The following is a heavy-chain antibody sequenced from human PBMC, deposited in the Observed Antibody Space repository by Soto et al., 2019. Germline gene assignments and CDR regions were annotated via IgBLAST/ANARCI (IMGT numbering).Heavy chain of an antibody. V-gene: IGHV4-59*01. J-gene: IGHJ6*02. CDR2: IYYSGST. CDR1: NDSIRTDY. D-gene: IGHD3-9*01. Sequence: SETMSVTCTVTNDSIRTDYRIWTPQYQGNGLEWIVYIYYSGSTNYNPSLKSRVTLSVDTSKNQFSLKLSSVTAADTAVYYCARDQVIRYFDWAPLRSGMDVWGQGTTVT. CDR3: ARDQVIRYFDWAPLRSGMDV.